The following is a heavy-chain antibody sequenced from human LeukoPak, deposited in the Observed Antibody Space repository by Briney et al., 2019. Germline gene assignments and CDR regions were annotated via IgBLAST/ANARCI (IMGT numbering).Heavy chain of an antibody. J-gene: IGHJ4*02. CDR2: ISSRSNII. CDR1: GFTFSSSN. Sequence: PSGGFLRLSCAASGFTFSSSNMNWVRQAPGKGLEWISYISSRSNIIYYADSVKGRFTISRDNAKNSLYLQMSSLRAEDTAVYYCAREGAGYPDCWGQGTLVTVSS. V-gene: IGHV3-48*01. CDR3: AREGAGYPDC. D-gene: IGHD1-1*01.